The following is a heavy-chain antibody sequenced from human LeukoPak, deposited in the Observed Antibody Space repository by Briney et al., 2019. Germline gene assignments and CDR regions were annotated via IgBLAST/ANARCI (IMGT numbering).Heavy chain of an antibody. D-gene: IGHD3-22*01. Sequence: SETLSLTCTVSGGSISSYYWSWIRQPPGETLEWIGYVHYSGTTNYNPSLKSRVTMSVDTSKNQFHLNLGAVNAADTAVDYCSRHQGYDCSVYYRWFDPWGQGILVSVSS. J-gene: IGHJ5*02. CDR3: SRHQGYDCSVYYRWFDP. V-gene: IGHV4-59*08. CDR2: VHYSGTT. CDR1: GGSISSYY.